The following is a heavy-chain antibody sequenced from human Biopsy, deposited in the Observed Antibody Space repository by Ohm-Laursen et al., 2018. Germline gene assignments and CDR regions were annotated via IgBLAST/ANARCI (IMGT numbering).Heavy chain of an antibody. V-gene: IGHV3-21*06. Sequence: SLRLSCAASGFPFSNFWMAWVRQAPGKGLEWVSSITGGGNYINYADSVRGRFTISRDNSKNSVYFVMSSLRAEDTAVYFCATAAYAPPYFDLWGRGTVVTVSS. J-gene: IGHJ4*02. D-gene: IGHD4-17*01. CDR2: ITGGGNYI. CDR1: GFPFSNFW. CDR3: ATAAYAPPYFDL.